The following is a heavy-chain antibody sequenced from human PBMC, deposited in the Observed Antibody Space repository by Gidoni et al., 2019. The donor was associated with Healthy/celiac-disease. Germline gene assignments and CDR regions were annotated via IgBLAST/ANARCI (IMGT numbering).Heavy chain of an antibody. D-gene: IGHD2-2*01. CDR3: ARDRGRRVVPAATDY. Sequence: EVQLVESGGGLVKPGGSLSLSCAASGFTFSSYSMNWVRQAPGKGLEWVSSISSSSSYIYYADSVKGRFTISRDNAKNSLYLQMNSLRAEDTAVYYCARDRGRRVVPAATDYWGQGTLVTVSS. V-gene: IGHV3-21*01. J-gene: IGHJ4*02. CDR2: ISSSSSYI. CDR1: GFTFSSYS.